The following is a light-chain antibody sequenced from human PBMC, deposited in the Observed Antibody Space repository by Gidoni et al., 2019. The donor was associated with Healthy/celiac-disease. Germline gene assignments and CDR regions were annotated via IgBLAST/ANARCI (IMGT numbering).Light chain of an antibody. J-gene: IGKJ4*01. CDR2: DAS. CDR1: QSVSSY. Sequence: EIVLTPSPATLSLSPVERATLSCRASQSVSSYLAWYQQKPGQAPRLLIYDASTRATGIPARFSGSGSGTDFTLTISSLEPEDFAVYYCQQRSNWPPDLTFGGGTKVEIK. V-gene: IGKV3-11*01. CDR3: QQRSNWPPDLT.